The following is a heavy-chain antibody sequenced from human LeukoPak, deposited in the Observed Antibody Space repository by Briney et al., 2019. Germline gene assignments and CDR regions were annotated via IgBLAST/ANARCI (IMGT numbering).Heavy chain of an antibody. CDR2: IYSGGST. V-gene: IGHV3-66*01. CDR1: GFTVSSNY. Sequence: PGGSLRLSCAASGFTVSSNYISWVRQAPGKGLEWVSVIYSGGSTYYADSVKGRFTISRDNAKNTLFLDMHSLRPGDSAVYYCARSAVRGVACDYWGQGTLLTVSS. CDR3: ARSAVRGVACDY. D-gene: IGHD3-10*01. J-gene: IGHJ4*02.